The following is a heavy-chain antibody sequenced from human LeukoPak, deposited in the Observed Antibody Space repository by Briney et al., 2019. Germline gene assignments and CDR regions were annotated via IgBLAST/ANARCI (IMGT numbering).Heavy chain of an antibody. D-gene: IGHD3-10*01. CDR3: AREDPTAVYGSGSYYTPIFDY. V-gene: IGHV3-53*01. CDR2: IYSGGST. Sequence: PGGSLRLSCAASGFTVISIYMSWVRQAPGKGLEWVSVIYSGGSTYYADSVKGRFTISRDNSKNTLYLQMNSLRAEDTAVYYCAREDPTAVYGSGSYYTPIFDYWGQGTLVTVSS. J-gene: IGHJ4*02. CDR1: GFTVISIY.